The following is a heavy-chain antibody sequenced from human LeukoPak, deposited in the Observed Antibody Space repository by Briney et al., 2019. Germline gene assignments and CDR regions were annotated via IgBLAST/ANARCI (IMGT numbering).Heavy chain of an antibody. CDR1: GFTFSSYD. J-gene: IGHJ2*01. D-gene: IGHD1-1*01. CDR3: ARGDWNSYWYFDL. CDR2: IGTAGDT. V-gene: IGHV3-13*04. Sequence: GGSLRLSCAASGFTFSSYDMHWVRQVKGKGLEWVSVIGTAGDTYYPGSVKGRFTISRENVENSLHLQMNSLRAGDTAVYYCARGDWNSYWYFDLWGRGTLVTVSS.